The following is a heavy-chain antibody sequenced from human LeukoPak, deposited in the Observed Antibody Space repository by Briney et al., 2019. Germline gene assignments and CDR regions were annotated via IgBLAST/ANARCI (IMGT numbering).Heavy chain of an antibody. CDR1: GFIFDDNA. CDR2: ISWSSASI. V-gene: IGHV3-9*01. D-gene: IGHD6-6*01. Sequence: GGSLRLSCAASGFIFDDNAMHWVRQIPGKGLEWVSGISWSSASIGYADSVKGRFTISRDNAKNSLYLQMNSLRAEDTALYYCAKESGRIAARRGFDYWGRGTLVTVSS. CDR3: AKESGRIAARRGFDY. J-gene: IGHJ4*02.